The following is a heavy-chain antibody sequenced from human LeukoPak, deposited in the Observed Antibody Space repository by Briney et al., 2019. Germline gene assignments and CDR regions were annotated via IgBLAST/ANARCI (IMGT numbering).Heavy chain of an antibody. V-gene: IGHV4-59*01. J-gene: IGHJ3*02. Sequence: SETLSLTCTVSGGSISSYYWSWIRQPPGKGLEWIGYIYYSGSTNYNPSLKSRVTISVDTPKNQPSLKLSSVSAADTAMYYCARTAFYCTNGVCRLDAFDIWGQGTMVTVSS. D-gene: IGHD2-8*01. CDR3: ARTAFYCTNGVCRLDAFDI. CDR2: IYYSGST. CDR1: GGSISSYY.